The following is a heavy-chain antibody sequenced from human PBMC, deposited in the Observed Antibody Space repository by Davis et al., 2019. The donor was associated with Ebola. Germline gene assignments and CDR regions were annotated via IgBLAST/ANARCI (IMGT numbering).Heavy chain of an antibody. CDR2: ISSSGSTI. Sequence: PGGSLRLSCAASGFTFSDYYMSWIRQAPGKGLEWVSYISSSGSTIYYADSVKGRFTISRDNSKNTLYLQMNSLRAEDTAVYYCVKGYGDTPRDAFDIWGQGTMVTVSS. J-gene: IGHJ3*02. CDR1: GFTFSDYY. D-gene: IGHD4-17*01. V-gene: IGHV3-11*04. CDR3: VKGYGDTPRDAFDI.